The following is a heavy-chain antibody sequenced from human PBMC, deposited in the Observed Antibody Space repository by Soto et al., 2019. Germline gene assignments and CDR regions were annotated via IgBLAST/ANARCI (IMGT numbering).Heavy chain of an antibody. V-gene: IGHV4-59*01. D-gene: IGHD4-17*01. CDR3: ARGPYMTTVVNWFDP. J-gene: IGHJ5*02. Sequence: SETLSLTCTVSGGAISSYYWSWIRQPPGKGLEWIGYIYYSGSTNYNPSLKSRVTISVDTSKNQFYLKLSSVTAADTAVYYCARGPYMTTVVNWFDPGGQGTLVTVSS. CDR1: GGAISSYY. CDR2: IYYSGST.